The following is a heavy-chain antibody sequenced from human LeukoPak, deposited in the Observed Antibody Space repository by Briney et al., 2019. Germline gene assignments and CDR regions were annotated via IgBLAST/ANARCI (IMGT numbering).Heavy chain of an antibody. V-gene: IGHV3-7*03. CDR2: IKQDGYEK. Sequence: GGSLRLSCATSGFTFRDSWMSWVRQAPGKGLEWVATIKQDGYEKFYVDSLRGRFTISRDNAKNSLYLQMNSLRAEDTALYYCAKDSFTMVRGVTFDYWGQGTLVTVSS. J-gene: IGHJ4*02. D-gene: IGHD3-10*01. CDR3: AKDSFTMVRGVTFDY. CDR1: GFTFRDSW.